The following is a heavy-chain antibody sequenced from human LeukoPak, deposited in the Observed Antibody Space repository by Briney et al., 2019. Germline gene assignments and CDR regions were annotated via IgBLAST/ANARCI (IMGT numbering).Heavy chain of an antibody. D-gene: IGHD6-13*01. CDR3: AAGIAAAGPFFDY. V-gene: IGHV1-2*02. CDR1: GYTFTGYF. J-gene: IGHJ4*02. CDR2: INPDSGGT. Sequence: ASVKVSCKTSGYTFTGYFIHWVRQAPGQGLEWMGWINPDSGGTNYAQKFQGRVTMTRDTSISTVYMELSRLRSDDTAVYYCAAGIAAAGPFFDYWGQGTLVTVSS.